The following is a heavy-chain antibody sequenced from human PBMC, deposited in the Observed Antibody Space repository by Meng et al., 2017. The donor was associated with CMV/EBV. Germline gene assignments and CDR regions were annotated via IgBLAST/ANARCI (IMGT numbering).Heavy chain of an antibody. CDR2: IYYSGST. D-gene: IGHD2-2*01. CDR3: ARDQRYCSSTSCLEGAFDI. CDR1: GGSVSSGSYY. J-gene: IGHJ3*02. V-gene: IGHV4-61*01. Sequence: SETLSLTCTVSGGSVSSGSYYWSWIRQPPGKGLEWIGYIYYSGSTNYNPSLKSRVTISVDTSKNQFSLKLSSVTAADTAVYYCARDQRYCSSTSCLEGAFDIWGQGTMVTVSS.